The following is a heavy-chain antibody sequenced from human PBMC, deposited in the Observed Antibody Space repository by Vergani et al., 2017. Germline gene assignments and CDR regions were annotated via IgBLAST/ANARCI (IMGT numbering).Heavy chain of an antibody. Sequence: QVQLVESGGGVVQPGRSLRLSCAASGFTFSSYGMHWVRQAPGKGLEWVAVISYDGSNKYYADSVKGRFTISRDNSKNTLYLQRNSLRAEDTAVYYCAKAVEYSSSAGIDYWGQGTLVTGSS. CDR1: GFTFSSYG. CDR2: ISYDGSNK. CDR3: AKAVEYSSSAGIDY. J-gene: IGHJ4*02. D-gene: IGHD6-6*01. V-gene: IGHV3-30*18.